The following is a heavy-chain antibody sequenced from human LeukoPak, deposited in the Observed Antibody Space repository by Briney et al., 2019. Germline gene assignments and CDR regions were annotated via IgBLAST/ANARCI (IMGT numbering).Heavy chain of an antibody. CDR2: TYYRSQWYY. Sequence: SQTLSLNCAISGESVSSTGASWNWIRQSPSSGLEWLGRTYYRSQWYYEYALSVKSRIIVAPDTSKNQVSLQLNSVTPEDTAVYYCVRGNYNFDYWGQGSLVTVSS. J-gene: IGHJ4*02. CDR1: GESVSSTGAS. V-gene: IGHV6-1*01. CDR3: VRGNYNFDY. D-gene: IGHD5-24*01.